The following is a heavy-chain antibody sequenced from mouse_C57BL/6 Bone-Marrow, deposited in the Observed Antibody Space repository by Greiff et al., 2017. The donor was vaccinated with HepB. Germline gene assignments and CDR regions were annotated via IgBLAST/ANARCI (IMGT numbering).Heavy chain of an antibody. Sequence: EVQLMESGGGLVQPGGSLKLSCAASGIDFSRYWMSWVRRAPGKGLEWIGEINPDSSTINYAPSLKDKFIISRDNAKNTLYLQMSKVRSEDTALYYCATYDYDVAWFAYWGQGTLVTVSA. V-gene: IGHV4-1*01. CDR1: GIDFSRYW. CDR3: ATYDYDVAWFAY. J-gene: IGHJ3*01. D-gene: IGHD2-4*01. CDR2: INPDSSTI.